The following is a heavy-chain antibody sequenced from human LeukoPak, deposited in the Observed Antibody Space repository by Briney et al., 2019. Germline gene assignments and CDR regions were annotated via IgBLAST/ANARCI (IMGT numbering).Heavy chain of an antibody. D-gene: IGHD6-13*01. CDR1: GFTFSSYS. CDR2: ISSSSSSYI. V-gene: IGHV3-21*01. CDR3: ARGTSSSWYYFDY. Sequence: GGSLRLSCAASGFTFSSYSMNWVRQAPGKGLEWVSSISSSSSSYIYYADSVKGRFTISRDNAKNSLYLQMNSLRAEDTAVYYCARGTSSSWYYFDYWGQGTLVTVSS. J-gene: IGHJ4*02.